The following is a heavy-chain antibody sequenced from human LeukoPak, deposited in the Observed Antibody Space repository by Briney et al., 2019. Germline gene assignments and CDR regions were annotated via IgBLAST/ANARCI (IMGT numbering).Heavy chain of an antibody. V-gene: IGHV3-74*01. D-gene: IGHD6-6*01. CDR1: GFTLSDNW. Sequence: GGSLRLSCAASGFTLSDNWMHWVRQGPGKGLVWVSRINPDGSSTNDADFVKGRFTISRDNAKNTLNLQMNSLRAEDTAVYYCVRSTAVLPFDYWGQGIPVTVSS. CDR2: INPDGSST. J-gene: IGHJ4*02. CDR3: VRSTAVLPFDY.